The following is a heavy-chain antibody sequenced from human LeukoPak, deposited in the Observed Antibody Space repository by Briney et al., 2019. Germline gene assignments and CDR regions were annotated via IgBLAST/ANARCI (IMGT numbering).Heavy chain of an antibody. CDR2: INPNSGGT. CDR3: ASNIGRRWLQFWGNFDY. Sequence: ASVKVSCKASGYTFTGYYMHWVRQAPGQGLEWMGWINPNSGGTNYAQKFQGRVTMTRDMSTSTVYMELSSLRSEDTAVYYCASNIGRRWLQFWGNFDYWGQGTLVTVSS. V-gene: IGHV1-2*02. J-gene: IGHJ4*02. D-gene: IGHD5-24*01. CDR1: GYTFTGYY.